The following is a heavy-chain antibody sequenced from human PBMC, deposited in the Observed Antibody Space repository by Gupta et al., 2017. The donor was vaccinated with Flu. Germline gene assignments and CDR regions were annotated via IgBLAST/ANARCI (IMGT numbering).Heavy chain of an antibody. D-gene: IGHD3-10*01. CDR1: GESMRDYY. CDR2: VHDSGNI. V-gene: IGHV4-59*01. Sequence: QVQLRESGPGLVKPSETLSLKCIVSGESMRDYYWSWIRQPPGKRLEWIGYVHDSGNINYNPALRSRVTLSVDTSKSHFSLNLNSVTAADTAVYYCAREARYFGSGAYYRAGCFDSWGQGTLVIVSS. CDR3: AREARYFGSGAYYRAGCFDS. J-gene: IGHJ4*02.